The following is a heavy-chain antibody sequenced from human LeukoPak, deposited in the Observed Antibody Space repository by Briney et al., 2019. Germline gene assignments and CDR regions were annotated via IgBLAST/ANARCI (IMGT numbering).Heavy chain of an antibody. Sequence: PGGSLRLSCAASGFTFSSYAMSWVRQAPGKGLEWVSAISGSGGSTYYADSVKGRFTISRDNSKNTLYLQMNSLRAEDTAVYYCAKDRGYSGPRPEVSDIWGQGTMVTVSS. D-gene: IGHD5-12*01. J-gene: IGHJ3*02. CDR1: GFTFSSYA. V-gene: IGHV3-23*01. CDR3: AKDRGYSGPRPEVSDI. CDR2: ISGSGGST.